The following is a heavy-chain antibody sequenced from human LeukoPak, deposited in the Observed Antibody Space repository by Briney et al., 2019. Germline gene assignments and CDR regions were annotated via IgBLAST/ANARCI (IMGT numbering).Heavy chain of an antibody. J-gene: IGHJ4*02. D-gene: IGHD2-2*01. CDR2: ISVSGGST. CDR1: GFTFSSYA. CDR3: AKSREWYQLLYFDY. V-gene: IGHV3-23*01. Sequence: GGSLRLSCAASGFTFSSYAMSWVRQAPGQGLEWVSAISVSGGSTYYADSVKGRCTLSRKNSKNTLYLQMNSLRAEDTAVYYCAKSREWYQLLYFDYWGQGTLVTVSS.